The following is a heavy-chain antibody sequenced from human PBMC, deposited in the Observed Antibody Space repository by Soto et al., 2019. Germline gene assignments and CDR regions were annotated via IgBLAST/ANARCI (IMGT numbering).Heavy chain of an antibody. Sequence: SETLSLTCAVYGGSFSGYYWSWIRQPPGKGLEWIGEINHSGSTNYNPSLKSRVTISVDTSKNQFSLKLSSVTAADTAVYYCARGLGVCSSTSCYFYYYYMDVWGKGTTVTVSS. CDR2: INHSGST. CDR3: ARGLGVCSSTSCYFYYYYMDV. V-gene: IGHV4-34*01. CDR1: GGSFSGYY. J-gene: IGHJ6*03. D-gene: IGHD2-2*01.